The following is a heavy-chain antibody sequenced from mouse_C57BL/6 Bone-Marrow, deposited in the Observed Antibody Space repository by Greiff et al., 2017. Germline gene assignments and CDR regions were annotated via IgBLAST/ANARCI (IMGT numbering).Heavy chain of an antibody. D-gene: IGHD2-4*01. J-gene: IGHJ4*01. CDR1: GYSFTDYN. Sequence: EVQLVESGPELVKPGASVTISCKASGYSFTDYNMNWGKQSNGKSLEWIGVINPNDGTTSYNQKFKGKATLTVDQSSSTAYMQLNSLTSEDSAVYYCERGYDYDYTMDYWGQGTSVTVSS. CDR3: ERGYDYDYTMDY. CDR2: INPNDGTT. V-gene: IGHV1-39*01.